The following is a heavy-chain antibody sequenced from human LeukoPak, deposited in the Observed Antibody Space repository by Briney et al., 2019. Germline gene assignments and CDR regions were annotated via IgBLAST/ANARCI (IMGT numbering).Heavy chain of an antibody. CDR3: AKEIYGDSTGGRFQH. D-gene: IGHD4-17*01. CDR1: GFTFSSYA. Sequence: GGTLRLSCAASGFTFSSYAMSWVRQAPGKGLEWVSVISGSGGSTYYADSVKGRFTISRDNSKNTLYLQMNSLRAEDTAVYYCAKEIYGDSTGGRFQHWGQGTLVTVSS. CDR2: ISGSGGST. V-gene: IGHV3-23*01. J-gene: IGHJ1*01.